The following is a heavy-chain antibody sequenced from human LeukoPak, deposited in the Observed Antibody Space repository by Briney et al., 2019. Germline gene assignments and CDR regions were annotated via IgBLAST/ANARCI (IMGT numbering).Heavy chain of an antibody. J-gene: IGHJ3*02. CDR1: GFTFSSYA. Sequence: PGGSLRLSCAASGFTFSSYAMSWVRQPPGKGLEWVSAINGGGGDTYYADSVKGRFTTSRDNAKNALHLQMNSLTAEDTAVYYCVLDLFSSFAFDIWGQGTMVTVSS. D-gene: IGHD3/OR15-3a*01. CDR3: VLDLFSSFAFDI. CDR2: INGGGGDT. V-gene: IGHV3-23*01.